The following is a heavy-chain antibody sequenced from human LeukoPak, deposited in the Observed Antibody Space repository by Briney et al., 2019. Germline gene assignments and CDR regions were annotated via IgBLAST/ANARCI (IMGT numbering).Heavy chain of an antibody. V-gene: IGHV3-49*03. D-gene: IGHD6-6*01. J-gene: IGHJ4*02. CDR2: IRSKAYGGTT. CDR1: GFSFGDYA. Sequence: GGSLRLSCTASGFSFGDYAMSWYRQAPGKGLEWVGFIRSKAYGGTTEYAASVKGRFTISRDDSKGIAYLQMNSLKTEDTAVYYCTKSRPVPDFWGQGTLVTVSS. CDR3: TKSRPVPDF.